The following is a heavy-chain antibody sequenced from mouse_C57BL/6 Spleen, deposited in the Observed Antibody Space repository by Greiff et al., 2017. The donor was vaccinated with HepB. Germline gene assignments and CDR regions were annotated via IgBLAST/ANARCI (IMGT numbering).Heavy chain of an antibody. CDR1: GYTFTSYW. CDR2: IDPSDSYT. J-gene: IGHJ1*03. CDR3: ARCRGSYDGLYWYFDV. Sequence: QVQLQQPGAELVMPGASVKLSCKASGYTFTSYWMHWVKQRPGQGLEWIGEIDPSDSYTNYNQKFKGKSTLTVDKSSSTAYMQLSSLTSEDSAVYYCARCRGSYDGLYWYFDVWGTGTTVTVSS. D-gene: IGHD2-3*01. V-gene: IGHV1-69*01.